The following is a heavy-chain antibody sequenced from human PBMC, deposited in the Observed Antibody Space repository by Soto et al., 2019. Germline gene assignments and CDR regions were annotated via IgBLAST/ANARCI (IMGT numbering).Heavy chain of an antibody. V-gene: IGHV4-34*02. D-gene: IGHD1-26*01. CDR2: INHSGHT. J-gene: IGHJ5*02. CDR1: GGSFASYY. CDR3: VRQGVGASGLGCFDP. Sequence: QVQLQQWGAGLLKSSETLSLTCAVYGGSFASYYWTWIRQSPHKGLGWIGEINHSGHTNYNPSFQSRVAISVDTSKNQFFLNLTSVTAADRGVYYCVRQGVGASGLGCFDPWGQGTLVTVSS.